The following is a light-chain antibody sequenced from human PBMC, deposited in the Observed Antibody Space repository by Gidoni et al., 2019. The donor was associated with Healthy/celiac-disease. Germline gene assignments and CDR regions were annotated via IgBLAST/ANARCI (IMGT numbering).Light chain of an antibody. CDR3: QQYDNLLPA. CDR2: DAS. CDR1: QDISNY. V-gene: IGKV1-33*01. J-gene: IGKJ4*01. Sequence: DIQMNRSPSSLSASVGDRVTITCQASQDISNYLNWYQQKPGKAPKLLIYDASNLETGVPSRFSGSGSGTDFTFTISSLQPEDIATYYCQQYDNLLPAFGGGTKVEIK.